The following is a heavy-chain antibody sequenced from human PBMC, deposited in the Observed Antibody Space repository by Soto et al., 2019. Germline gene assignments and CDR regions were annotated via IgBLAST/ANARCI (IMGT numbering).Heavy chain of an antibody. D-gene: IGHD6-13*01. CDR1: GFTFSSYV. J-gene: IGHJ5*02. V-gene: IGHV3-64D*06. CDR3: LVASPAS. CDR2: ITSNGGST. Sequence: PGGSLRLSCSAPGFTFSSYVMNWVRQGPGKGLEYVSGITSNGGSTFYADSVKGRFIISRDNSQNTVYLQMSSLTTADTAVYYCLVASPASWGQGT.